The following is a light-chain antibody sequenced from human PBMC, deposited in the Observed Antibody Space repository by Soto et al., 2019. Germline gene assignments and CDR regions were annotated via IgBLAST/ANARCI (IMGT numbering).Light chain of an antibody. Sequence: DIQMTQSPSTLSASVGDRVTITCRASQSISSWLAWYQQKPGKAPKLLIYDASSLESGVPSRFSGSGSGTEFTLTISSLQPDDFATYCCQHYGGMWAFGQGTKVDI. CDR2: DAS. CDR3: QHYGGMWA. J-gene: IGKJ1*01. CDR1: QSISSW. V-gene: IGKV1-5*01.